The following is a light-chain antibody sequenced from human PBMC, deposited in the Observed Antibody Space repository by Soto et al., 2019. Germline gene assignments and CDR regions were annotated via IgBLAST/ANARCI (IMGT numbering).Light chain of an antibody. V-gene: IGKV3-20*01. J-gene: IGKJ5*01. Sequence: EIVLTQSPGILSLSPGERGSLCCGASQSITSSFLAWYQQKPGQAPRLLIYGASSRATGIPDRFSGTGSETDFTLTINRLEPEDFAVYYCQQYENSPITFGQGTRLEIK. CDR3: QQYENSPIT. CDR2: GAS. CDR1: QSITSSF.